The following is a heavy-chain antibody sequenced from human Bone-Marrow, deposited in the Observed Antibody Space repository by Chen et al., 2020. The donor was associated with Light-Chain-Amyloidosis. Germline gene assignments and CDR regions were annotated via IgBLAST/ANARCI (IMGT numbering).Heavy chain of an antibody. CDR2: LSPSRSYT. CDR3: AREVAYAMDV. Sequence: QVQLLESGGGLVKPGGSLRLSCSASGFTFSDFHMAWIRQAPGKGLEWVSYLSPSRSYTKYADSVKGRFTISRDNAKNSLFLQMSGLRDEDTAVYYCAREVAYAMDVWGRGTTVTVSS. J-gene: IGHJ6*02. V-gene: IGHV3-11*06. CDR1: GFTFSDFH.